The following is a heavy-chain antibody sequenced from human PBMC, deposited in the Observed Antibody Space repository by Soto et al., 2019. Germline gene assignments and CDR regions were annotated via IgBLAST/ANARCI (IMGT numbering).Heavy chain of an antibody. CDR2: IYDSGRP. Sequence: SETLSLTCTVSGGSISGGVGGRYYWSWIRQPPGKGLEWIGYIYDSGRPYYTPSLKSRVTTSVDTSMNQFSLKLSSVTAADTAVYYCAVPPLNYDFWSRYTFDYWGQGTLVTVSS. CDR3: AVPPLNYDFWSRYTFDY. CDR1: GGSISGGVGGRYY. V-gene: IGHV4-30-4*01. D-gene: IGHD3-3*01. J-gene: IGHJ4*02.